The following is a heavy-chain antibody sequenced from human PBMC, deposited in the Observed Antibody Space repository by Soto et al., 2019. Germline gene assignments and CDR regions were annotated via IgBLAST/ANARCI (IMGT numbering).Heavy chain of an antibody. J-gene: IGHJ4*02. Sequence: QVQLQESGPGLVKPSETLSLTCTVSGGSISSYYWSWIRQPPGKGLEWIGYIYYSGSTNYNPSLKSRVTISVDTSKNQFSLKLSSVTAADTAVYYCARRYGALFGYWGQGTLVTVSS. D-gene: IGHD4-17*01. CDR3: ARRYGALFGY. CDR2: IYYSGST. V-gene: IGHV4-59*08. CDR1: GGSISSYY.